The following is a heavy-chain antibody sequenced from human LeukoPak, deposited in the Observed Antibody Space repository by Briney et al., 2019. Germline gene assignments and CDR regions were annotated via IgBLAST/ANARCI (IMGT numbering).Heavy chain of an antibody. CDR3: ARDHRAHKTRPFDY. CDR2: INHSGST. V-gene: IGHV4-34*01. D-gene: IGHD1-14*01. CDR1: GGSFSGYY. J-gene: IGHJ4*02. Sequence: SETLSLTCAVYGGSFSGYYWSWIRQPPGKGLEWIGEINHSGSTNYNPSLKSRVTISVDTSKNQFSLKLSSVTAADTAVYYCARDHRAHKTRPFDYWGQGTLVTVSS.